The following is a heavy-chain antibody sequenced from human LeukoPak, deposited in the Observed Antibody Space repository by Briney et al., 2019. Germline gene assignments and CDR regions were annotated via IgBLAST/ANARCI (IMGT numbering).Heavy chain of an antibody. V-gene: IGHV4-4*09. CDR1: AGSISSFY. CDR2: TYTSGST. J-gene: IGHJ3*02. CDR3: ARPRPETLDI. Sequence: SSENLSLTGSVSAGSISSFYWEWLRQPQGLGREWIVYTYTSGSTNYNPSLKSRVTISLDTSKNKFSLKLSSVTAADTAVYYGARPRPETLDIWGPGTMVTVSS.